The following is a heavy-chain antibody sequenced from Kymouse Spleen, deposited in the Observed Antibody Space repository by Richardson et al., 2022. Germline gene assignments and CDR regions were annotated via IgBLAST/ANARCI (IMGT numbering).Heavy chain of an antibody. CDR2: IYYSGST. J-gene: IGHJ4*02. Sequence: QVQLQESGPGLVKPSQTLSLTCTVSGGSISSGGYYWSWIRQHPGKGLEWIGYIYYSGSTYYNPSLKSRVTISVDTSKNQFSLKLSSVTAADTAVYYCARGRLRLGELSPYFDYWGQGTLVTVSS. CDR3: ARGRLRLGELSPYFDY. D-gene: IGHD3-16*02. V-gene: IGHV4-31*03. CDR1: GGSISSGGYY.